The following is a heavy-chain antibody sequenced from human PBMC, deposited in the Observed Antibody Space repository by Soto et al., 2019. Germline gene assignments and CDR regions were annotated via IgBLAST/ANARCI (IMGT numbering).Heavy chain of an antibody. J-gene: IGHJ4*02. CDR1: GYTFTGYY. D-gene: IGHD2-21*01. V-gene: IGHV1-69*06. CDR2: IIPIFGTA. CDR3: ARVLHIHKPGFDY. Sequence: SVKVSCKASGYTFTGYYMHWVRQAPGQGLEWMGWIIPIFGTANYAQKFQGRVTITADKSTSTAYMELSSLRSEDTAVYYCARVLHIHKPGFDYWAQATLVTVSS.